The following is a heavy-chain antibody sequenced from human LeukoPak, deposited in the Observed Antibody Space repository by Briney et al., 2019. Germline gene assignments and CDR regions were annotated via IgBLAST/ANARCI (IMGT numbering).Heavy chain of an antibody. D-gene: IGHD6-19*01. J-gene: IGHJ4*02. Sequence: GGSLRLSCAASGFTFRNSAMSWVRQAPGKGLEWVSYISSSGSIIYYADSVKGRFTISRDNAKNSLYLQMNSLRAEDTAVYFCARGSGWSKIIFDYWGQGTLVSVSS. CDR2: ISSSGSII. V-gene: IGHV3-11*01. CDR1: GFTFRNSA. CDR3: ARGSGWSKIIFDY.